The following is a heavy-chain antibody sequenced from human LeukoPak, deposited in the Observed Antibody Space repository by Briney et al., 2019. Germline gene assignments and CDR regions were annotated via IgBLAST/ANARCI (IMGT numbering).Heavy chain of an antibody. CDR3: ARRPLGYCSGGSCYKPEVDY. CDR2: INHSGST. CDR1: GGSFSGYY. Sequence: TSETLSLTCAVYGGSFSGYYWSWIRQPPGKGLEWIGEINHSGSTNYNPSLKSRVTISVDTPKNQFSLKLSSVTAADTAVYYCARRPLGYCSGGSCYKPEVDYWGQGTLVTVSS. V-gene: IGHV4-34*01. J-gene: IGHJ4*02. D-gene: IGHD2-15*01.